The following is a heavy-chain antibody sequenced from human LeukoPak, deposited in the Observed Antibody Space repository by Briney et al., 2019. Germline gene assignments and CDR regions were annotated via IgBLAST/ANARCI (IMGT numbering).Heavy chain of an antibody. CDR2: IYYSGST. Sequence: SETLSLTCTVSGGSISSSSYYWGWIRQPPGEGLEWIGSIYYSGSTYYNPSLKSRVTISVDTSKNQFSLKLSSVTAADTAVYYCARDHRGATDSWGQGTLVTVSS. CDR3: ARDHRGATDS. J-gene: IGHJ4*02. D-gene: IGHD1-26*01. V-gene: IGHV4-39*07. CDR1: GGSISSSSYY.